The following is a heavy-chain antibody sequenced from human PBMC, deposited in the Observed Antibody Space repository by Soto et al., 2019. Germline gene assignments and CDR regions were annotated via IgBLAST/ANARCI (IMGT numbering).Heavy chain of an antibody. CDR3: ARDAEDDYGSGSLYYYYYYGMDG. V-gene: IGHV1-46*01. CDR2: INPSGGST. J-gene: IGHJ6*02. Sequence: ASVKVSCKSSVYTFTSYYIHCVRPDPGQGLEWMGIINPSGGSTSYAQKFQGRVTMTRDTSTSTVYMELSSLRSEDTAVYYCARDAEDDYGSGSLYYYYYYGMDGWGQGNTVTVS. CDR1: VYTFTSYY. D-gene: IGHD3-10*01.